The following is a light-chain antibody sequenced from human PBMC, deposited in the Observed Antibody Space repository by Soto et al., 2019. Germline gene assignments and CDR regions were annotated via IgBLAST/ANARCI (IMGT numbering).Light chain of an antibody. V-gene: IGKV3-11*01. J-gene: IGKJ1*01. CDR2: DAS. CDR3: QQRSNWTCT. CDR1: QHFXSD. Sequence: EIGLTQSAATLSLSPGEGATLSCRASQHFXSDFAWFQQKPGQAPRPLXDDASWRATGSPARFSGSGSGTDFTLTISSRQPEDFAVYYCQQRSNWTCTFGQGTKVDIK.